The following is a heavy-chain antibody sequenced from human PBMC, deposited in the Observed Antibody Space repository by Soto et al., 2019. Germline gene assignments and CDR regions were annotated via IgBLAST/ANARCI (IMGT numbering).Heavy chain of an antibody. V-gene: IGHV4-30-2*01. CDR3: ARAHYGPSGYYFDS. CDR2: IYHTGST. Sequence: QVQLQESGSGLVKPSQTLSLTCTVSGDSISSGGYSWCWIRQPPQKGLEWIGYIYHTGSTSYSPSLKSRVTISVDKSKNQFSLILNSVTAADTAIYYCARAHYGPSGYYFDSWGQGTLFTVSS. CDR1: GDSISSGGYS. J-gene: IGHJ4*02. D-gene: IGHD3-22*01.